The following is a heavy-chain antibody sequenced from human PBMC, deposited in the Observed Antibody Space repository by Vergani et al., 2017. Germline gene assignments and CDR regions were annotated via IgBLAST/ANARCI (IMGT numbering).Heavy chain of an antibody. D-gene: IGHD3-22*01. CDR1: GFTFSACP. CDR3: ARLSYDTTPYLQGGYDC. J-gene: IGHJ4*02. Sequence: EVQLLQSGGGVIQPGGPVRLSCAASGFTFSACPMTWVRQAPGKGLEWVSAISARYASTYYADSVKGRFTSSRDNSKNMLYLQMNSLRAEDTAVYYCARLSYDTTPYLQGGYDCWGQGTLVSVSS. CDR2: ISARYAST. V-gene: IGHV3-23*01.